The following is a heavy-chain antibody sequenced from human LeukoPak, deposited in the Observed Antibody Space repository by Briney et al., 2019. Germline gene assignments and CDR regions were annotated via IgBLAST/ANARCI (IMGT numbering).Heavy chain of an antibody. CDR3: AAQDTAMAPFDY. D-gene: IGHD5-18*01. Sequence: SETLSLTCTVSGGSISSYYWSWIRQPPGKGLEWIGYIYYSGSTNCNPSLKSRVTISVDTSKNQFSLKLSSVTAADTAVYYCAAQDTAMAPFDYWGQGTLVTVSS. CDR2: IYYSGST. CDR1: GGSISSYY. J-gene: IGHJ4*02. V-gene: IGHV4-59*01.